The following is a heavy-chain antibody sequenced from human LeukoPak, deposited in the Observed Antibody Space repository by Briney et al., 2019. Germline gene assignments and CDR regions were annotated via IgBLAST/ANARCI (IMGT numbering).Heavy chain of an antibody. Sequence: SETLSLTCTVSGGSISSYYWSWIRQPAGKGLEWIGRIYTSGSTNYNPSLKSRVTISVDTSKNQFSLKLSSVTAADTAVYYCARVRYSSGWRNWFDPWGQGTLVTVSS. CDR3: ARVRYSSGWRNWFDP. CDR2: IYTSGST. CDR1: GGSISSYY. J-gene: IGHJ5*02. D-gene: IGHD6-19*01. V-gene: IGHV4-4*07.